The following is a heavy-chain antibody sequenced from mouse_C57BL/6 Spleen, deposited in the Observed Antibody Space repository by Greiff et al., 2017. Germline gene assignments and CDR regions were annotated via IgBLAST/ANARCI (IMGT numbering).Heavy chain of an antibody. J-gene: IGHJ2*01. CDR3: AEGLGDY. V-gene: IGHV1-59*01. CDR2: IDPSDSYT. D-gene: IGHD3-3*01. CDR1: GYTFTSYW. Sequence: QVQLQQPGAELVRPGTSVKLSCKASGYTFTSYWMHWVKQRPGQGLEWIGVIDPSDSYTNYNQKFKGKATLTVDTSSSTAYMQLSSLTSEDSAVYYSAEGLGDYWGQGTTLTVSS.